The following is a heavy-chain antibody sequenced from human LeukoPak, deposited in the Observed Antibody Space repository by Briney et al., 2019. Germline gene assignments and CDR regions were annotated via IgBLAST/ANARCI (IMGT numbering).Heavy chain of an antibody. CDR3: AREVPTMVRGVIIRVFDY. Sequence: ASVKVSCTASGYTFTGYYMHWVRQAPGQGLEWMGWINPNSGGTNYAQKFQGRVTMTRDTSISTAYMELSRLSSGDTAVYYCAREVPTMVRGVIIRVFDYWGQGTLVTVSS. J-gene: IGHJ4*02. CDR1: GYTFTGYY. CDR2: INPNSGGT. D-gene: IGHD3-10*01. V-gene: IGHV1-2*02.